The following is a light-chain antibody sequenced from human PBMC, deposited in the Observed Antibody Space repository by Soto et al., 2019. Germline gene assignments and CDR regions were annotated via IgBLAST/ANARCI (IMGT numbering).Light chain of an antibody. CDR3: QQHGTSPIT. V-gene: IGKV3-20*01. CDR2: GAS. J-gene: IGKJ5*01. CDR1: QTVIHNY. Sequence: DIALTQAPDTLALSLGETATLSCRASQTVIHNYLAWHQQKPGQTPRLLVYGASSRATGIPDRFSGSGSGTDFTLTISRLEPEDFAVYYCQQHGTSPITFGQGTRLEIK.